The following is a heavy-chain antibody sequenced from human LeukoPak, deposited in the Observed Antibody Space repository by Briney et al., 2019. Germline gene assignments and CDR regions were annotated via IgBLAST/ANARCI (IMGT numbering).Heavy chain of an antibody. CDR2: IYSGGST. CDR3: ARDPYSGSYGNYYYYFMDV. D-gene: IGHD1-26*01. Sequence: GGSLRLSCAASGFTVSSNYMSWVRQAPGKGLEWVSVIYSGGSTYYADSVKGRFTISRDNAKNSLYLQMNSLRAEDTAVYYCARDPYSGSYGNYYYYFMDVWGKGTTVTISS. V-gene: IGHV3-66*01. J-gene: IGHJ6*03. CDR1: GFTVSSNY.